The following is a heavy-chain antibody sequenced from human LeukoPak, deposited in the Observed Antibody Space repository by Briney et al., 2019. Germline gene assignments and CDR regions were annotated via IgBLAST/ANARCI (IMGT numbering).Heavy chain of an antibody. CDR3: ASPNFDY. CDR2: IYHSGST. V-gene: IGHV4-38-2*01. Sequence: PSETLSLTCAVSGYSISSGYYWGWIRQPPGKGLEWIGSIYHSGSTHYNPSLKSRVTISVDTSKNQFSLKLSSVTAADTAVYYCASPNFDYWGQGTLVTVSS. J-gene: IGHJ4*02. CDR1: GYSISSGYY. D-gene: IGHD2-8*01.